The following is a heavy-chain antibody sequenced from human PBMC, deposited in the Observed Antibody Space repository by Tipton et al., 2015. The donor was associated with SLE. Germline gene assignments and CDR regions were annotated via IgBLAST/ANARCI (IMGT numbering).Heavy chain of an antibody. Sequence: SLRLSCAASGFTFSSYGMHWVRQAPGKGLEWVAFIRYDGSNKYYADSVKGRFTISRDNSKNTLYLQMNSLRAEDTAVYYCAKFRSGYDSWAFDYWGQGTLVTVSS. V-gene: IGHV3-30*02. CDR1: GFTFSSYG. J-gene: IGHJ4*02. CDR3: AKFRSGYDSWAFDY. CDR2: IRYDGSNK. D-gene: IGHD5-12*01.